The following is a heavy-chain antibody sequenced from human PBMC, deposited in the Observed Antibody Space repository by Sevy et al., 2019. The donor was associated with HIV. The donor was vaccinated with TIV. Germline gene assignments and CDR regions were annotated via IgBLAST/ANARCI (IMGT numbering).Heavy chain of an antibody. CDR1: GFTFSSYS. CDR2: ISSSSSTI. V-gene: IGHV3-48*02. CDR3: ARDSPRYSSGWYTEYYYYYYGMDV. D-gene: IGHD6-19*01. Sequence: GGSLRLSCAASGFTFSSYSMNWVRQAPGKGLEWVSYISSSSSTIYYADSVKGRFTISRDNAKNSLYLQMNSLRDEDTAVYYCARDSPRYSSGWYTEYYYYYYGMDVWGQGTTVTVSS. J-gene: IGHJ6*02.